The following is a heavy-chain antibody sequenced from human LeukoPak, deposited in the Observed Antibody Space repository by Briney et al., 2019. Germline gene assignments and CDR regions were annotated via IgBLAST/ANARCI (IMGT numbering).Heavy chain of an antibody. D-gene: IGHD4-17*01. V-gene: IGHV3-33*06. J-gene: IGHJ4*02. Sequence: GRSLRLSCAASGFTFSSYGMRWVRRAPGKGLEWVAVIWYDGSNKYYADSVKGRFTISRDNSKNTLYLQMNSLRAEDTAVYYCAKVGYGDYYFDYWGQGTLVTVSS. CDR2: IWYDGSNK. CDR3: AKVGYGDYYFDY. CDR1: GFTFSSYG.